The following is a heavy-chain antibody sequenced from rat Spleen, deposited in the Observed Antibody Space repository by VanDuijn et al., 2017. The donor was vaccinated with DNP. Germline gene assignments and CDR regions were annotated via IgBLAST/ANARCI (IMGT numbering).Heavy chain of an antibody. CDR1: GFTFSDFY. D-gene: IGHD1-11*01. CDR2: ITSSGGST. Sequence: EVQLVESGGGLVQPGRSLKLSCAASGFTFSDFYMAWVRQAPKKDLEWVASITSSGGSTYYPDSVKGRFTISRDNAKNTLYLQMNSLRSEDTATYYCARLDYGFDYWGQGVMVTVSS. J-gene: IGHJ2*01. CDR3: ARLDYGFDY. V-gene: IGHV5-25*01.